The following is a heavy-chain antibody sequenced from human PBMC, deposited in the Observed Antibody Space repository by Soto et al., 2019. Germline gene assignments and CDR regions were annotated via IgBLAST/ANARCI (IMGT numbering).Heavy chain of an antibody. D-gene: IGHD4-17*01. CDR1: GFTFSNYP. Sequence: EVQLLESGGDLVQPGGSLRLSCAASGFTFSNYPMRWVRQAPGKGLEWVSTISDTGDSTYYADSVRGGFTISRDHSKNTLFLQMVSLSAEDMAVFFCAKRLLSRNPRLKLTTYVDYWGQGAQLTVSS. CDR2: ISDTGDST. J-gene: IGHJ4*02. CDR3: AKRLLSRNPRLKLTTYVDY. V-gene: IGHV3-23*01.